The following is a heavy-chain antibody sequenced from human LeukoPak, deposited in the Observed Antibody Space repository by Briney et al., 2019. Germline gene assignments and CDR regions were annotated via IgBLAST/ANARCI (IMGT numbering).Heavy chain of an antibody. D-gene: IGHD6-13*01. Sequence: GGSLRLSCAASGFTFSSYAMSWVRQAPGKGLEWVAVISYDGSNKYYADSVKGRFTISRDNSKNTLYLQMNSLRAEDTAVYYCARLGAEHNSGSWYYFDYWGQGTLVTVSS. V-gene: IGHV3-30-3*01. CDR3: ARLGAEHNSGSWYYFDY. CDR2: ISYDGSNK. J-gene: IGHJ4*02. CDR1: GFTFSSYA.